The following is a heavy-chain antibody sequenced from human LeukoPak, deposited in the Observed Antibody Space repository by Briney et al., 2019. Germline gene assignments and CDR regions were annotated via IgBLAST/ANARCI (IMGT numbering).Heavy chain of an antibody. CDR3: ARDYLQQLVIPTHFDY. D-gene: IGHD3-16*02. CDR1: GFTFSDYY. J-gene: IGHJ4*02. CDR2: ISSSGSTI. V-gene: IGHV3-11*04. Sequence: GALRLSCAASGFTFSDYYMSWIRQAPGKGLEWVSYISSSGSTIYYADSVKGRFTISRDNAKNSLYLQMNSLRAEDTAVYYCARDYLQQLVIPTHFDYWGQGTLVTVSS.